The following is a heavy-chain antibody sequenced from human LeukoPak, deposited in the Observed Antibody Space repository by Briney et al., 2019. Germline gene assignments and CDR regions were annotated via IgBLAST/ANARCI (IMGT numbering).Heavy chain of an antibody. D-gene: IGHD3-10*01. Sequence: GGSLRLSCAASGFTVSNNYMSWVRQAPGKGLEGVSVIYSGGSTYYADSVKGRFTISRDNSKNTLFLQMNSLRAEDTAVYYCARDLYGSGKDVRYYYHYGMDVWGRGTTVTVSS. CDR3: ARDLYGSGKDVRYYYHYGMDV. J-gene: IGHJ6*02. V-gene: IGHV3-66*01. CDR1: GFTVSNNY. CDR2: IYSGGST.